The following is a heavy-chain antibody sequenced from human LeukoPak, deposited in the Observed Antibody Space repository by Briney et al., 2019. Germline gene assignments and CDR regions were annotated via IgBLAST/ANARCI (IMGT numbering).Heavy chain of an antibody. V-gene: IGHV1-46*01. Sequence: ASVKVSCKASGYTFTSYYMHWVRQAPGQGLEWMGIINPSGGSTSYAQKFQGRVTMTRDMSTSTVYMELSSLRSEDTAVYYCARDPGEWELDGLFDYWGQGTLVTVSS. CDR2: INPSGGST. CDR1: GYTFTSYY. D-gene: IGHD1-26*01. J-gene: IGHJ4*02. CDR3: ARDPGEWELDGLFDY.